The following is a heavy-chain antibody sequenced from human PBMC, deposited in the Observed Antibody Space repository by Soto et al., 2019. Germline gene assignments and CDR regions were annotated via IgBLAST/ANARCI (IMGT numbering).Heavy chain of an antibody. D-gene: IGHD3-10*01. CDR1: GFTVSNNY. Sequence: EVQLVESGGGLIQPGGSLRLSCAVSGFTVSNNYMSWVRQAPGKGLEGVSVIYSGGYTAYGDSVKGRFTISRDNSKNTIYLKMKSLGPGGRAVYYCATAGGGGGYWGQGTLVTVSS. CDR2: IYSGGYT. J-gene: IGHJ4*02. V-gene: IGHV3-53*01. CDR3: ATAGGGGGY.